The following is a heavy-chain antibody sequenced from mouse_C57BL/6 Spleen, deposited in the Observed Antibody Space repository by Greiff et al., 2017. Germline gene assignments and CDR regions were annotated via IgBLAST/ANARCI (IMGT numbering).Heavy chain of an antibody. CDR1: GYTFTSYW. Sequence: QVQLKQPGAELVRPGSSVKLSCKASGYTFTSYWMDRVKQRPGQGLEWIGNIYPSDSETHYNQKFKDKATLTVDKSSSTAYMQLSSLTSEDSAVYYCARPTLWGRDFDVWGTGTTVTVSS. V-gene: IGHV1-61*01. J-gene: IGHJ1*03. CDR3: ARPTLWGRDFDV. CDR2: IYPSDSET. D-gene: IGHD6-2*01.